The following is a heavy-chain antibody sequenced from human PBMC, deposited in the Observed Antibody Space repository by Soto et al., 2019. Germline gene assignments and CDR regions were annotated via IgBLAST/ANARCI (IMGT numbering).Heavy chain of an antibody. CDR1: GASLGGFH. Sequence: SETLSLTCATYGASLGGFHWTWLRQAPGKGLEWIGELIHGGSTNYNPSLKSRVSFSLDTSKKQFSLHLMSVTAADTAVYYCARSPLGYDYVRQTWREVGDSFDIWGRGTMVTVSS. J-gene: IGHJ3*02. D-gene: IGHD3-16*01. V-gene: IGHV4-34*12. CDR2: LIHGGST. CDR3: ARSPLGYDYVRQTWREVGDSFDI.